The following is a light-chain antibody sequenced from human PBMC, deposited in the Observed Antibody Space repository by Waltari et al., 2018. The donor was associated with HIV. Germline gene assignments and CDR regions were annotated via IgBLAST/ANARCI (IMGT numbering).Light chain of an antibody. Sequence: QSVLTQPPSASGASGQRVSTSCSGGNSNIGRYAVSWYQQLPGTAPKLLIYSNTQRPSGVPDRFSGSKSGTSASLAIGGLQSEDEADYYCAAWDDSLSGSVVFGGGTKLTVL. V-gene: IGLV1-44*01. CDR2: SNT. CDR3: AAWDDSLSGSVV. J-gene: IGLJ2*01. CDR1: NSNIGRYA.